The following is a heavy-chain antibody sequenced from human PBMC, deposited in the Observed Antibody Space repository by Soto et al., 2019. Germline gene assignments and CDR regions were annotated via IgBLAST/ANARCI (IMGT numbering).Heavy chain of an antibody. Sequence: QVQLVESGGGVVQPGRSLRLSCAASGFTFSGYGMHWVRQAPGKGLEWVAVISYDGSNKYYADSVKGRFTISRDNSKNTLYLQMNSLRAEDTAVYYCAKPNSVTTIPYWYFDLWGRGTLVTVSS. D-gene: IGHD4-17*01. J-gene: IGHJ2*01. V-gene: IGHV3-30*18. CDR3: AKPNSVTTIPYWYFDL. CDR1: GFTFSGYG. CDR2: ISYDGSNK.